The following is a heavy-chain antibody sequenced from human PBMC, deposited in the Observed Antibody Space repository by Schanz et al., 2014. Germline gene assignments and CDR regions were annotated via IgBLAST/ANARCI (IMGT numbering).Heavy chain of an antibody. J-gene: IGHJ4*02. CDR1: GFTFSTYA. CDR3: ARGSGTFDS. Sequence: VQLVESGGGVVQPGRSLRLSCAASGFTFSTYAMHWVRQAPGKGLEWVSCITGGSTTYTYYADSVRGRFTISRDNAKSSVYLQMNNLRAEDTAVYYCARGSGTFDSWGQGTLVTVSS. D-gene: IGHD3-3*01. V-gene: IGHV3-21*04. CDR2: ITGGSTTYT.